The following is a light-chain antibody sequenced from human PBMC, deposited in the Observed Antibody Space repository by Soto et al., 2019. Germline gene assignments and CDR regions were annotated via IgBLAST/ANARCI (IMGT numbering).Light chain of an antibody. CDR3: NSYTTPTNAV. J-gene: IGLJ1*01. V-gene: IGLV2-14*01. CDR1: STDIGAYNY. CDR2: EVT. Sequence: QSVLTQPSSVSVSRGQPITISCTGTSTDIGAYNYVSWYQQHPGKAPKLRIYEVTNRPSGLSNRSSGSKSGNTASLTISGLQAEDEANYNSNSYTTPTNAVLGTATKVTVL.